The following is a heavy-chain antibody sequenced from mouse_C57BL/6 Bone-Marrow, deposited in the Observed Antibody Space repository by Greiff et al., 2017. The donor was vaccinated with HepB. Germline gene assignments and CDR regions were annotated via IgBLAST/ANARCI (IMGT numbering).Heavy chain of an antibody. J-gene: IGHJ2*01. Sequence: QVQLQQSGAELVRPGTSVKMSCKASGYTFTNYWIGWAKQRPGHGLEWIGDIYPGGGYTNYNEKFKGKATLTADKSSSTAYMQFSSLTSEDSAIYYGARRAPNYFDYWGQGTTLTVSS. CDR1: GYTFTNYW. V-gene: IGHV1-63*01. D-gene: IGHD3-3*01. CDR2: IYPGGGYT. CDR3: ARRAPNYFDY.